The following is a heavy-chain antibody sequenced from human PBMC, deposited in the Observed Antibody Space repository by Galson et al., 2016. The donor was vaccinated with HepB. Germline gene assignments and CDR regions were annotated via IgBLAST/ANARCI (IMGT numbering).Heavy chain of an antibody. CDR1: GFTFSHYG. V-gene: IGHV3-30*03. J-gene: IGHJ5*02. D-gene: IGHD1-26*01. CDR2: ISYDGSLK. Sequence: SLRLSCAASGFTFSHYGMHWVRQAPGKGLEWVAIISYDGSLKFYADSVKGRFTISRDNSNNKVFLQLNSPRVDDTAVYYCARALASNGTNWFDPWGQGTLVTVSS. CDR3: ARALASNGTNWFDP.